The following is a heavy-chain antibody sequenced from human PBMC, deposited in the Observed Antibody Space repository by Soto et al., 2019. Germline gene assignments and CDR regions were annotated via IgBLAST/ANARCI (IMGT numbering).Heavy chain of an antibody. CDR2: IRTKPYGGTA. J-gene: IGHJ6*02. D-gene: IGHD2-15*01. CDR3: TRGYTGGGNLLYYGMDV. Sequence: GGSLRLSCTPSGFTFADYALSWVRQARGKGLEWVGFIRTKPYGGTADYAASVKGRFTISRDDSNSIAHLQMNSLKTEDTAVYYCTRGYTGGGNLLYYGMDVWGQGTTVTVSS. V-gene: IGHV3-49*04. CDR1: GFTFADYA.